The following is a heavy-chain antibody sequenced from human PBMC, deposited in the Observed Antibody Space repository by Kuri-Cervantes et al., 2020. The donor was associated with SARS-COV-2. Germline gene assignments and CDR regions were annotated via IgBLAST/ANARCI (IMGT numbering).Heavy chain of an antibody. V-gene: IGHV4-38-2*01. CDR3: AGRDYDSYAFDI. J-gene: IGHJ3*02. CDR2: IYYSGST. CDR1: GFTFSSYW. Sequence: GSLRLSCAASGFTFSSYWMSWVRQPPGKGLEWIGSIYYSGSTYYNPSLKSRVTISVDTSKNQFSLKLSSVTAADTAVYYCAGRDYDSYAFDIWGQGTMVTVSS. D-gene: IGHD3-3*01.